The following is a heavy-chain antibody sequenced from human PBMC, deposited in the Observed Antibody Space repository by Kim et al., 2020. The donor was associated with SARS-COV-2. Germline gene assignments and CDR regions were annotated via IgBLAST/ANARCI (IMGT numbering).Heavy chain of an antibody. CDR2: INPNSGGT. CDR1: GYTFTGYY. D-gene: IGHD5-12*01. CDR3: ARDGFLGGYDLTGIDYYYYGMDV. Sequence: ASVKVSCKASGYTFTGYYMHWVRQAPGQGLEWMGWINPNSGGTNYAQKFQGWVTMTRDTSISTAYMELSRLRSDDTAVYYCARDGFLGGYDLTGIDYYYYGMDVWGQGTTVTVSS. V-gene: IGHV1-2*04. J-gene: IGHJ6*02.